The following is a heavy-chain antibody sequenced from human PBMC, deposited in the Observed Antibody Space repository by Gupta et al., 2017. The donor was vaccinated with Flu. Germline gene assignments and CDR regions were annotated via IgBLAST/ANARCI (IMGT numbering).Heavy chain of an antibody. CDR2: INPNSGGT. CDR3: ARRGRYSSSPPPFDY. D-gene: IGHD6-13*01. J-gene: IGHJ4*02. V-gene: IGHV1-2*02. CDR1: GYTFTGYY. Sequence: QVQLVQSGAEVKKPGASVKVSCKASGYTFTGYYMHWVRQAPGQGLEWMGWINPNSGGTNYEQKFQGRVTMTRDTSISTAYMELSRLRSDDTAVYYCARRGRYSSSPPPFDYWGQGTLVTVSS.